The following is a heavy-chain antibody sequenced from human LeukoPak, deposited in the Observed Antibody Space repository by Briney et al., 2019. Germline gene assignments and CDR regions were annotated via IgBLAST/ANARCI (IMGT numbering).Heavy chain of an antibody. V-gene: IGHV7-4-1*02. CDR3: ARIAVAALGLGIAFDI. D-gene: IGHD6-19*01. J-gene: IGHJ3*02. CDR2: INTNTGNP. Sequence: ASVKVSCKASGYTFTSYAMNWVRQAPGQGLEWMGWINTNTGNPTYAQGFTGRFVFSLDTSVSTAYLQISSLKAEDTAVYYCARIAVAALGLGIAFDIWGQGEMVTVSS. CDR1: GYTFTSYA.